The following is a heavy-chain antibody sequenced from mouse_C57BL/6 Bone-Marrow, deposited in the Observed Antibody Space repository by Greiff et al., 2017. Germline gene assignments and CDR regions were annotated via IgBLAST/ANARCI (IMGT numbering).Heavy chain of an antibody. Sequence: EVQLQQSGAELVKPGASVKLSCTASGFNIKDYYMHWVKQRPEQGLEWIGRIDPEDGDTKYAPNFQGKATITADTSSNTAYLQLSSLTSEDTAVYYCASSSWDRLFDYWGQGTTLTVSS. D-gene: IGHD3-3*01. CDR1: GFNIKDYY. V-gene: IGHV14-2*01. J-gene: IGHJ2*01. CDR2: IDPEDGDT. CDR3: ASSSWDRLFDY.